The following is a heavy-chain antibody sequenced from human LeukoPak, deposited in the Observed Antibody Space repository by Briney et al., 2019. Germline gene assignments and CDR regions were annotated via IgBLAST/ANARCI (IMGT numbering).Heavy chain of an antibody. D-gene: IGHD6-13*01. J-gene: IGHJ6*02. V-gene: IGHV3-23*01. CDR1: GFTFSSYA. CDR3: AKLGYSSSWYTRSQYYYYGMDV. Sequence: GGSLRLSCAASGFTFSSYAMSWVRQAPGKGLEWVSAISGSGGSTYYADSVKGRFTISRDNSKNTLYLQMNSLRAEDTAVYYCAKLGYSSSWYTRSQYYYYGMDVWGQGTTVTVSS. CDR2: ISGSGGST.